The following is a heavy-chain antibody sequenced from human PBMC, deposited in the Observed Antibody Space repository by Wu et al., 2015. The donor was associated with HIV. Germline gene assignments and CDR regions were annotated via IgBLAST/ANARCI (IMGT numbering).Heavy chain of an antibody. CDR1: GYTFTSYD. V-gene: IGHV1-8*01. CDR3: ARVSSGWYGDYYGMDV. Sequence: QVQLVQSGAEVKKPGASVKVSCKASGYTFTSYDINWVRQATGQGLEWMGWMNPNSGNTGYAQKFQGRVTMTRNTSISTAYMELSSLRSEDTAVYYCARVSSGWYGDYYGMDVWGQGTTVTVSS. J-gene: IGHJ6*02. D-gene: IGHD6-19*01. CDR2: MNPNSGNT.